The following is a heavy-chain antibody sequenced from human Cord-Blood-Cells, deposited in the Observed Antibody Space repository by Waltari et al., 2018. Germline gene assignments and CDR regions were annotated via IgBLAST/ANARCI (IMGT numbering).Heavy chain of an antibody. D-gene: IGHD3-9*01. V-gene: IGHV3-33*01. CDR1: GFTFSSYG. CDR2: VWYDGSNK. CDR3: ARDLTGDRGAFDI. J-gene: IGHJ3*02. Sequence: QVQLVESGGGVVQPGRSLRLSCAASGFTFSSYGMHWVRQAPGKGVEWVAVVWYDGSNKYYADSVKGRFTISRDNSKNTLYLQMNSLRAEDTAVYYCARDLTGDRGAFDIWGQGTMVTVSS.